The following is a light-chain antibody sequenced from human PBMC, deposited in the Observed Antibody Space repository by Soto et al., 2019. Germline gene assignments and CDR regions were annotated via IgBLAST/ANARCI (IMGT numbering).Light chain of an antibody. CDR3: QQYGSSPGT. V-gene: IGKV3-20*01. Sequence: EIVLTQSPGTLSLSPGERATLSCRASQSVSSYLAWYQQKPGQAPRLLISGASSRATGIPDRFSGSGSGTDFTLTISRLEPEDFAVYYRQQYGSSPGTFGGGTKVEIK. CDR1: QSVSSY. CDR2: GAS. J-gene: IGKJ4*01.